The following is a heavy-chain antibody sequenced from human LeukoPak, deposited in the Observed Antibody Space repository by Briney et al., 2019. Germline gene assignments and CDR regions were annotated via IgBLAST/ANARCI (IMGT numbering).Heavy chain of an antibody. CDR1: GCTFSDRD. Sequence: GGSLRLSRAASGCTFSDRDMDWVRQAPGKGLEWVGRSRNKAKSHTTEYAASVKGRFTISRDNSNNSVWLQMNSLKTEDTAVYYCALWSYYYYGLDVWGQGTTVTVSS. J-gene: IGHJ6*02. CDR3: ALWSYYYYGLDV. D-gene: IGHD3-10*01. V-gene: IGHV3-72*01. CDR2: SRNKAKSHTT.